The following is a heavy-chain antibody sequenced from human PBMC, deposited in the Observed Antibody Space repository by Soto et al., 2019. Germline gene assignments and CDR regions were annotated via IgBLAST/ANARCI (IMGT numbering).Heavy chain of an antibody. J-gene: IGHJ6*02. CDR2: MYYSGST. V-gene: IGHV4-59*08. Sequence: QVQLQESGPGLVKPSETLSLTCTVSAGSISSYYWSWIRQAPGKGLEWIGYMYYSGSTKYNPSLKTRVTISVDTSKHQFLLKLSSVTVADTAVYYCARVAVSGGVGDYGMDVWGQGTTVTVSS. D-gene: IGHD6-19*01. CDR1: AGSISSYY. CDR3: ARVAVSGGVGDYGMDV.